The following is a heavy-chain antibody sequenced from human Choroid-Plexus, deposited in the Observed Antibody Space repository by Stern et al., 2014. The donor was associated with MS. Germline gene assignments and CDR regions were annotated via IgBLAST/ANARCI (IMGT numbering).Heavy chain of an antibody. CDR2: VYYSGAT. Sequence: QLQLQESRPGLVKPSETLSLTCAVSGDSISSYTHYWAWIRQPPGKGLEWIGSVYYSGATSYNPSPKSPVPISVDPPKNHFSLGLNSVTAADTAVYYCAKHACTGAACPFDLWGQGTLVTVSS. CDR3: AKHACTGAACPFDL. CDR1: GDSISSYTHY. D-gene: IGHD2-8*02. V-gene: IGHV4-39*01. J-gene: IGHJ4*02.